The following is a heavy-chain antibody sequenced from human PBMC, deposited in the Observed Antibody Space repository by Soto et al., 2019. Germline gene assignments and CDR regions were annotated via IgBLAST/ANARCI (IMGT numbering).Heavy chain of an antibody. V-gene: IGHV4-59*08. CDR2: IYYSGST. D-gene: IGHD6-19*01. CDR1: GGSISSYY. CDR3: AARRKGIAVAVYDY. Sequence: SETLSLTCSVSGGSISSYYWSWIRQPPGKGLEWIGYIYYSGSTNYNPSLKSRVTISVDTSKNQFSLKLSSVTAADTAVYYCAARRKGIAVAVYDYWGQGTLVTVSS. J-gene: IGHJ4*02.